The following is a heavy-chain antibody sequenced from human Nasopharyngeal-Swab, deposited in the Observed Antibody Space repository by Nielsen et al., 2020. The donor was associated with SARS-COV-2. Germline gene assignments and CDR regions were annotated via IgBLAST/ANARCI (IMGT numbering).Heavy chain of an antibody. CDR3: ARDTTYYDSSGQFDY. V-gene: IGHV1-69*13. CDR1: GGTFSCYA. D-gene: IGHD3-22*01. Sequence: SVKVSCKASGGTFSCYAISWVRQAPGKGLEWMGGIIPIFGTANYAQKFQGRVTITADESTSTAYMELSSLRSEDTAVYYCARDTTYYDSSGQFDYWGQGTLVTVSS. J-gene: IGHJ4*02. CDR2: IIPIFGTA.